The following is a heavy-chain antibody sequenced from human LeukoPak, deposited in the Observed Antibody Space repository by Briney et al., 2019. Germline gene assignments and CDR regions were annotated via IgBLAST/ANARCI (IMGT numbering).Heavy chain of an antibody. D-gene: IGHD2-15*01. Sequence: SETLSLTCSVSGGSLSGYHWDWIRQSPGKGLEWIGYINDRGSTDYNPSLKSRVSISVDTSKNQFSLNLNSVAAADTAMYYCARDVGGGPFFDYWGQGSLVTVSS. J-gene: IGHJ4*02. V-gene: IGHV4-59*01. CDR1: GGSLSGYH. CDR3: ARDVGGGPFFDY. CDR2: INDRGST.